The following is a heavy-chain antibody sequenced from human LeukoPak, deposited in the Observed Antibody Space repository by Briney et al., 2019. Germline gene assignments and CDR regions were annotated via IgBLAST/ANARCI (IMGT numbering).Heavy chain of an antibody. D-gene: IGHD3-3*01. J-gene: IGHJ5*02. V-gene: IGHV4-31*03. CDR1: GGSVSNSGYY. CDR2: IYYNGST. Sequence: SETLSLTCTVSGGSVSNSGYYWSWIRQHPGKGLEWIGNIYYNGSTYYNPSLKSRLSISVDTSKNQFSLKLSSVTAADTAVYYCARDRHITIFGVVPHRWFDPWGQGTLVTVSS. CDR3: ARDRHITIFGVVPHRWFDP.